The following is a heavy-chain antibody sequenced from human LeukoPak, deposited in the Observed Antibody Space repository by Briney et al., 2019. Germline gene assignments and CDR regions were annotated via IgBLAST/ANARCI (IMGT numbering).Heavy chain of an antibody. V-gene: IGHV1-8*02. J-gene: IGHJ6*03. CDR1: GYTFTSYD. CDR2: MNPNSGNT. D-gene: IGHD6-19*01. Sequence: ASVKVSCKASGYTFTSYDINWVRQATGQGLEWMGWMNPNSGNTGYAQKFQGRVTMTRNTSISTAYMELSSLRSEDTAVYYCARSIAVAGLPHYYYYMDVWGKGATVTVSS. CDR3: ARSIAVAGLPHYYYYMDV.